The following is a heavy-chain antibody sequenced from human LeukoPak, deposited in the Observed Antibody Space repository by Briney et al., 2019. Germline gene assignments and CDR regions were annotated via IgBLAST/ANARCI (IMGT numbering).Heavy chain of an antibody. V-gene: IGHV4-31*03. J-gene: IGHJ3*02. CDR2: IYYSGST. CDR3: ARLLFDSTAFDI. Sequence: SETLSLTCTVSGGSISSGVYYWSWIRQHPGKGLEWIGYIYYSGSTYSNPSLKSRLTMSVDISKNQFSLKLSSVTAADTAVYYCARLLFDSTAFDIWGQGTVVTVSS. CDR1: GGSISSGVYY. D-gene: IGHD3-22*01.